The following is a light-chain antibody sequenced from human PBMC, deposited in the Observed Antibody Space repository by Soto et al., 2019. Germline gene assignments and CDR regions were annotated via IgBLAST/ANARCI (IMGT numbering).Light chain of an antibody. CDR1: QTVSGRH. CDR3: HQYVASPWT. V-gene: IGKV3-20*01. CDR2: GAS. Sequence: EIVLTQSPGTLSLSPGERATLSCWASQTVSGRHLAWYQQKPGQAPRLLIYGASSRATGIPDRFTGSGSGTDFTLTISRLEPEDFAVYYCHQYVASPWTLGQGTRVEIK. J-gene: IGKJ1*01.